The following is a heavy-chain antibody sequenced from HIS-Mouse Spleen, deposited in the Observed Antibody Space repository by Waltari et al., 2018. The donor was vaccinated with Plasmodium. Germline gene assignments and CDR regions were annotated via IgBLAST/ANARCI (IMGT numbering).Heavy chain of an antibody. CDR1: GFTFRSYD. D-gene: IGHD1-1*01. CDR3: ARGRWNHAFDI. CDR2: IGTAGDT. Sequence: EVQLVESGGGLVQPGGSLRLSCSPSGFTFRSYDMHWVRQATGKGLEWVSAIGTAGDTYYPGSVKGRFTISRENAKNSLYLQMNSLRAGDTAVYYCARGRWNHAFDIWGQGTMVTVSS. J-gene: IGHJ3*02. V-gene: IGHV3-13*01.